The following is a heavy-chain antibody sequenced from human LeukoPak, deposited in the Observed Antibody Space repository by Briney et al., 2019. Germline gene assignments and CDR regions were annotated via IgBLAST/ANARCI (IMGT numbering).Heavy chain of an antibody. D-gene: IGHD3-22*01. CDR3: ARQPEYYYDSSGYEDY. CDR1: GGSISSSSYY. J-gene: IGHJ4*02. CDR2: IYYSGST. Sequence: PSETLSLTCTVSGGSISSSSYYWGWIRQPPGKGLEWIGSIYYSGSTYYNPSLKSRVTISVDTSKNQFSLKLSSVTAADTAVYYCARQPEYYYDSSGYEDYWGQGTLVTVSS. V-gene: IGHV4-39*01.